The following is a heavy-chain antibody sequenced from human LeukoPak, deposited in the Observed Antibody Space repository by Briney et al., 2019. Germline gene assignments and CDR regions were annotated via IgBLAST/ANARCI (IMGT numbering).Heavy chain of an antibody. Sequence: SVKVSCKASGGSFSSYSINWVRQAPGQGLEWMGRIIPIFGATKNAQTFQDRVTITTDESMSTVYMELSSLRSEDTAVYYCARDRKPDYSNYGRPFDYWGQGTLVTVSS. CDR3: ARDRKPDYSNYGRPFDY. CDR2: IIPIFGAT. D-gene: IGHD4-11*01. J-gene: IGHJ4*02. V-gene: IGHV1-69*05. CDR1: GGSFSSYS.